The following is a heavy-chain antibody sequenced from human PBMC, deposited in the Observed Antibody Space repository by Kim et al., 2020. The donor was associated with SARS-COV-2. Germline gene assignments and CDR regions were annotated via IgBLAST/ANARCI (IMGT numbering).Heavy chain of an antibody. V-gene: IGHV3-30*18. CDR3: AKDEVIAAGRAGLYYYYGMDV. CDR1: GFTFSSYG. CDR2: ISYDGSNK. J-gene: IGHJ6*02. Sequence: GGSLRLSCAASGFTFSSYGMHWVRQAPGKGLEWVAVISYDGSNKYYADSVKGRFTISRDNSKNTLYLQMNSLRAEDTAVYYCAKDEVIAAGRAGLYYYYGMDVWGQGTTVTVSS. D-gene: IGHD6-13*01.